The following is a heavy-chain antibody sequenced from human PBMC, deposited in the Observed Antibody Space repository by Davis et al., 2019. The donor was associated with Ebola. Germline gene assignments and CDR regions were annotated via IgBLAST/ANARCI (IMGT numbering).Heavy chain of an antibody. D-gene: IGHD3-3*01. V-gene: IGHV3-30*18. J-gene: IGHJ6*04. CDR3: AKGSVTIFGVAPDYYGMDV. Sequence: GESLKISCAASGFTLNSYWMHWVRQAPGKGLEWVAVISYDGSNKYYADSVKGRFTISRDNSKNTLYLQMNSLRAEDTAVYYCAKGSVTIFGVAPDYYGMDVWGKGTTVTVSS. CDR2: ISYDGSNK. CDR1: GFTLNSYW.